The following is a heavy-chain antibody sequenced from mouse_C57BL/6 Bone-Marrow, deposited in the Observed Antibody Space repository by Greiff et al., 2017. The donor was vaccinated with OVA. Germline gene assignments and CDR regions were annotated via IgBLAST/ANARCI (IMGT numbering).Heavy chain of an antibody. CDR2: IYPGSGDT. Sequence: EVKLVESGTVLARPGASVKMSCKTSGYTFTSYGMRWVKQRTGQGLEWIGAIYPGSGDTSYNEKFKGKATLTAVTSASTAYMELSSLTNGDSAVYYCTRGITTVVAPYWYFDVWGTGTTLTVSS. CDR3: TRGITTVVAPYWYFDV. CDR1: GYTFTSYG. V-gene: IGHV1-5*01. D-gene: IGHD1-1*01. J-gene: IGHJ1*03.